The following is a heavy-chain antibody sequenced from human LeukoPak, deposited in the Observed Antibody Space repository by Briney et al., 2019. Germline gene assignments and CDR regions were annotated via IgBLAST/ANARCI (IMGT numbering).Heavy chain of an antibody. CDR3: ARAVGGVTGADY. Sequence: PGGSLRLFCAASAFTFSSCSMTWVRQAPGNGLAWVSYISSGSTSIYYADSVKGRFTISRDNAKNSLYMQMSSLRAEDSAVYYCARAVGGVTGADYWGQGSLVTVSS. CDR2: ISSGSTSI. V-gene: IGHV3-48*01. D-gene: IGHD3-16*01. J-gene: IGHJ4*02. CDR1: AFTFSSCS.